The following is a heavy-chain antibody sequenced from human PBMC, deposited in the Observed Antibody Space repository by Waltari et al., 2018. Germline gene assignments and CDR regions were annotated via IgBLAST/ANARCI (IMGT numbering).Heavy chain of an antibody. CDR2: ISAYNGNT. CDR1: GYTFTSYR. CDR3: ARDDIVVVPAAMGDY. V-gene: IGHV1-18*01. J-gene: IGHJ4*02. Sequence: QVQLVQSGAEVKKPGASVNVSCKASGYTFTSYRISWVRQATGQGLEWMGWISAYNGNTNYAQKLQGRVTMTTDTSTSTAHMELRSLRSDDTAVYYCARDDIVVVPAAMGDYWGQGTLVTVSS. D-gene: IGHD2-2*01.